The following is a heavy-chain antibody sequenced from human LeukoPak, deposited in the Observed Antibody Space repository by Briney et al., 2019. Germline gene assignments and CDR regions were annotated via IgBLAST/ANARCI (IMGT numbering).Heavy chain of an antibody. Sequence: GGSLRLSCAASGFTFSSYSMNWVRQAPGKGLEWVSSISSSSSYIYYADSVKGRFTNSRDNAKNSLYLQMNSLRAEDTAVYYCARDMAPRGYCSGGSCFPGAFDIWGQGTMVTVSS. CDR1: GFTFSSYS. V-gene: IGHV3-21*01. CDR3: ARDMAPRGYCSGGSCFPGAFDI. CDR2: ISSSSSYI. D-gene: IGHD2-15*01. J-gene: IGHJ3*02.